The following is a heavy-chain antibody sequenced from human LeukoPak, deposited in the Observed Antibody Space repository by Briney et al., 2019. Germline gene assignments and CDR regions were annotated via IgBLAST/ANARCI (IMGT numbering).Heavy chain of an antibody. CDR3: ARSYGSGSYYNNWSDP. V-gene: IGHV1-46*01. D-gene: IGHD3-10*01. CDR2: INPSGGST. Sequence: ASVKVSCKASGYTFTSYYMHWVRQAPGQGLEWMGIINPSGGSTSYAQKLQGRVTMTRDTSTSTVYMELSSLRSEDTAVYYCARSYGSGSYYNNWSDPWGQGTLVTVSS. CDR1: GYTFTSYY. J-gene: IGHJ5*02.